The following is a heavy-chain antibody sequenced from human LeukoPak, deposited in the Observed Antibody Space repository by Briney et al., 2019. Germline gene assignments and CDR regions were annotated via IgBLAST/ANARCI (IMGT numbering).Heavy chain of an antibody. Sequence: ASVKVSCEASGYTFTGYYMHWVRQAPGQGLEWMGWINPNSGGTNYAQKFQGRVTMTRDTSISTAYMELSRLRSDDTAVYYCARAFIGGVIVDYWGQGTLVTVSS. CDR1: GYTFTGYY. J-gene: IGHJ4*02. V-gene: IGHV1-2*02. CDR2: INPNSGGT. D-gene: IGHD3-16*02. CDR3: ARAFIGGVIVDY.